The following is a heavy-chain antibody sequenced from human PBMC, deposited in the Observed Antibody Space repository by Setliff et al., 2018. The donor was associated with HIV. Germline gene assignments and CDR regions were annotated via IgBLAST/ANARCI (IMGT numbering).Heavy chain of an antibody. CDR3: ARVRNWSDY. CDR2: INTHTGNP. CDR1: GYTFTNYY. J-gene: IGHJ4*02. Sequence: ASVKVSCKASGYTFTNYYMHWVRQAPGQGLEWMGWINTHTGNPTYAQGFTGRFVFSLDTSVSTAYLQISSLKPEDTGVYYCARVRNWSDYWGQGTLVTVSS. V-gene: IGHV7-4-1*02.